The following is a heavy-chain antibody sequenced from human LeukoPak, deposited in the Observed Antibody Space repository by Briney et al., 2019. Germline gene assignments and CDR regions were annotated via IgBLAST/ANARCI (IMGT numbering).Heavy chain of an antibody. Sequence: ASVKVSCKVSGYTLTELSMHRVRQAPGKGLEWMGGFDPEDGETIYAQKFQGRVTMTEDTSTDTAYMELSSLRSEDTAVYYCARDRIGLAAMQTALNYWGQGTLVTVSS. CDR2: FDPEDGET. V-gene: IGHV1-24*01. CDR3: ARDRIGLAAMQTALNY. D-gene: IGHD2-2*01. CDR1: GYTLTELS. J-gene: IGHJ4*02.